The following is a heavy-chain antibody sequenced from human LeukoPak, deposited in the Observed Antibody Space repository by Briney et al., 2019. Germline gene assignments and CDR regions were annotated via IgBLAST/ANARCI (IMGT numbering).Heavy chain of an antibody. D-gene: IGHD7-27*01. J-gene: IGHJ4*02. Sequence: GGSLRLSCAASGLTFSSYAMSWVRQAPGKGLEWVSAISGRGGSTYHADSVKGRFTISTDNSKNTLYLQINSLRAEDTAIYYCAKDRRNWGSRVDYWGQGTLVTVSS. CDR3: AKDRRNWGSRVDY. CDR1: GLTFSSYA. CDR2: ISGRGGST. V-gene: IGHV3-23*01.